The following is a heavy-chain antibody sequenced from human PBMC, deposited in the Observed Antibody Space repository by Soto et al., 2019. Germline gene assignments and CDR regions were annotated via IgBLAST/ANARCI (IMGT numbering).Heavy chain of an antibody. CDR3: ARLLPLNFDY. J-gene: IGHJ4*02. Sequence: SETLSLTCTVSGGSISSSSYYWGWIRQPPGKGLEWIGSIYYSGSTYYNPSLKSRVTISVDTSKNQFSLKLSSVTAADTAVYYCARLLPLNFDYWGQGTLVTVSS. CDR2: IYYSGST. CDR1: GGSISSSSYY. V-gene: IGHV4-39*01. D-gene: IGHD3-3*01.